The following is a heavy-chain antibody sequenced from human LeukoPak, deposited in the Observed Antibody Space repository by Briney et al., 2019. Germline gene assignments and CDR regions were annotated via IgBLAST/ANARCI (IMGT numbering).Heavy chain of an antibody. J-gene: IGHJ4*02. CDR1: GESISSSNYF. V-gene: IGHV4-39*07. D-gene: IGHD3-3*01. CDR2: FSSTGTT. CDR3: GSRRTAMFGVIKGPIDY. Sequence: SETLSLTCTVSGESISSSNYFWDWIRQPPGKGLEWIGAFSSTGTTHYSPTLRNRVTISADTSKNQFSLKLTSVTAADTAVYYCGSRRTAMFGVIKGPIDYWGQGTLVTVSS.